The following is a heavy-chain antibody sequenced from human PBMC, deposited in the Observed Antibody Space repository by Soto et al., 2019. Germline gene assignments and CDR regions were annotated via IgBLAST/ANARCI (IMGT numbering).Heavy chain of an antibody. CDR3: ARDRKDHGSGHYVGFD. CDR2: IYYDGSEK. Sequence: QVQLVKSGGGVVQPGTSLRLSCAASGFTFSNYGMYWVRQTPGKGLEWVAVIYYDGSEKYYADSVKGRFTVSRDNSENTLYLHMNSLRAEDTAVYYCARDRKDHGSGHYVGFDWGQGTPVTVSS. CDR1: GFTFSNYG. D-gene: IGHD3-22*01. V-gene: IGHV3-33*01. J-gene: IGHJ4*02.